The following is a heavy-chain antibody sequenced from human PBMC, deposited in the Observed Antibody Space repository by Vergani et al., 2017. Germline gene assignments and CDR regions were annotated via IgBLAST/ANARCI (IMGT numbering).Heavy chain of an antibody. CDR3: ARDANYYDSSGYQGSFDP. Sequence: QLQLQESGPGLVKPSETLSLTCTVSGGSISSYYWRWIRQPAGKGLEWIGRIYTSGSTHYNPSLKSRVTMSVDKSQNQFSLKLSSVTAADTAVYYWARDANYYDSSGYQGSFDPWGQGTLVTVSS. CDR2: IYTSGST. V-gene: IGHV4-4*07. J-gene: IGHJ5*02. D-gene: IGHD3-22*01. CDR1: GGSISSYY.